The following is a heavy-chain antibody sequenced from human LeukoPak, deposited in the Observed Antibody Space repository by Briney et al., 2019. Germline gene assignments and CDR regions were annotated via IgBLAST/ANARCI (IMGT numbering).Heavy chain of an antibody. J-gene: IGHJ3*02. V-gene: IGHV3-21*01. CDR3: ARGTGAFDI. Sequence: GGSLRLSCAASGFSFSSYSMNWVRQAPGKGLEWVSSISSSSSYIYYADSMKGRFTISRDNAKNSLYLQMNSLRAEDTAVYYCARGTGAFDIWGQGTVVTVSS. CDR1: GFSFSSYS. D-gene: IGHD2-8*02. CDR2: ISSSSSYI.